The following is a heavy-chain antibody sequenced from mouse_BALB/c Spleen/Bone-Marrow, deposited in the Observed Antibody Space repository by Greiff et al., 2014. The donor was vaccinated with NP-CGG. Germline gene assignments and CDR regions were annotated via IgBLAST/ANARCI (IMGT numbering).Heavy chain of an antibody. CDR1: GYAFTNYL. D-gene: IGHD2-4*01. CDR3: ARAITDAMDY. V-gene: IGHV1-54*01. Sequence: QVQLKESGAELVRPGTSVKVSCKGSGYAFTNYLIEWVKQRPGQGLEWIGVINSGSGGTKYNEKFKGKATLTADKSSSTAYMQLSSLTSEDSAVYFCARAITDAMDYWGQGTSVTVSS. J-gene: IGHJ4*01. CDR2: INSGSGGT.